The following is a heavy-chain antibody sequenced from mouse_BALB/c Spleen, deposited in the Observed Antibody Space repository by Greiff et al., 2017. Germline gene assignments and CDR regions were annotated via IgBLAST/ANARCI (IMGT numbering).Heavy chain of an antibody. CDR1: GFTFSSYA. Sequence: EVKVEESGGGLVKPGGSLKLSCAASGFTFSSYAMSWVRQTPEKRLEWVASISSGGSTYYPDSVKGRFTISRDNARNILYLQMSSLRSEDTAMYYCARYYGNYVGYAMDYWGQGTSVTVSS. J-gene: IGHJ4*01. D-gene: IGHD2-1*01. CDR3: ARYYGNYVGYAMDY. V-gene: IGHV5-6-5*01. CDR2: ISSGGST.